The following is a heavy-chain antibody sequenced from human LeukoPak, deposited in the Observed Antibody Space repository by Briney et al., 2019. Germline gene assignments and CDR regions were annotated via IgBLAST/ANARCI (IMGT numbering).Heavy chain of an antibody. D-gene: IGHD5-18*01. CDR2: IYYSGST. J-gene: IGHJ4*02. Sequence: SETLSLTCAVYGGSFSGYYWGWIRQPPGKGLEWIGSIYYSGSTYYNPSLKSRVTISVDTSKNQFSLKLSSVTAADTAVYYCARHFGGYSYGLGPLHYFDYWGQGTLVTVSS. CDR3: ARHFGGYSYGLGPLHYFDY. CDR1: GGSFSGYY. V-gene: IGHV4-39*01.